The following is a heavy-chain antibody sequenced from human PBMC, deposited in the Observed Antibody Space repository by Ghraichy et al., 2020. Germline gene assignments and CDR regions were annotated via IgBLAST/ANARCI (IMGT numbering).Heavy chain of an antibody. CDR2: ITDSGGTT. D-gene: IGHD5-18*01. CDR1: GFTFDRYA. J-gene: IGHJ4*02. CDR3: AKVRVTGYTYGRGAFDY. V-gene: IGHV3-23*01. Sequence: GGSLRLSCAASGFTFDRYAMTWVRQAPGKGLEWVSVITDSGGTTYYADSVRGRFTIARDNPKNTLYLQLNSLRAEDTAIYYCAKVRVTGYTYGRGAFDYWGQGTLVTVSS.